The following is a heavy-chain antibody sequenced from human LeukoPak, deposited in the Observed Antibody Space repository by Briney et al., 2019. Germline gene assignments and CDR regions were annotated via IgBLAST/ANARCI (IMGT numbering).Heavy chain of an antibody. V-gene: IGHV3-30*01. CDR3: ARGRVVTRDYYMDV. J-gene: IGHJ6*03. CDR1: GFTFSRYA. Sequence: GRSLRLSCAASGFTFSRYAMHWVRQAPGKGLEWEAVISYDGSNKYYADSVKGRFTISRDNSKNTLYLQMNSLRAEDTAVYYCARGRVVTRDYYMDVWGKGTTVTVSS. CDR2: ISYDGSNK. D-gene: IGHD4-23*01.